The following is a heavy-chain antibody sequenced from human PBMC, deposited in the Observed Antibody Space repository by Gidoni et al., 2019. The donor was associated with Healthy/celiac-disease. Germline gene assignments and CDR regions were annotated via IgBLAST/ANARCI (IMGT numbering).Heavy chain of an antibody. CDR1: GYTFTSYG. Sequence: QVQLVQSGAEVKKPGASVKVSCKASGYTFTSYGISWVRQAPGQGLEWMGWISAYNGNTNYEQKRQGRVTMTTDTSTSTAYMELRSLRSDDTAVYYCARDIALRYCSGGSCYSESDPGRGELPDNDAFDIWGQGTMVTVSS. D-gene: IGHD2-15*01. V-gene: IGHV1-18*01. CDR2: ISAYNGNT. CDR3: ARDIALRYCSGGSCYSESDPGRGELPDNDAFDI. J-gene: IGHJ3*02.